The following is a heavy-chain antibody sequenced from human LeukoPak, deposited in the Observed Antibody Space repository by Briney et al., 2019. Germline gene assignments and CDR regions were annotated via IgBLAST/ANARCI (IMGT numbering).Heavy chain of an antibody. V-gene: IGHV3-23*01. J-gene: IGHJ4*02. D-gene: IGHD5-12*01. CDR3: AKLFGGGYVSHY. CDR2: ISVSGDGT. Sequence: GGSLRLSCAASGLTFSSYAMSWVRQAPGKGLGWVSAISVSGDGTYYADSVKGRFAISRDNSKNTLFLQMNSLRAEDTAVYYCAKLFGGGYVSHYLRQGTLVSVSS. CDR1: GLTFSSYA.